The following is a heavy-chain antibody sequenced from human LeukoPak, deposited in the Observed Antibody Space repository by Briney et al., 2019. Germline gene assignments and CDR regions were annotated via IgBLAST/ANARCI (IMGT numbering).Heavy chain of an antibody. D-gene: IGHD1-1*01. Sequence: GGSLRLSCAASGFTFSSYGMHWVRQAPGKGLEWVAFIRYDGGDKYYADSVKGRFTISRDNSKNTLYLQMNSLRAEDTAVYYCASGRRGTFDYWGQGTLVTVSS. V-gene: IGHV3-30*02. CDR2: IRYDGGDK. CDR3: ASGRRGTFDY. J-gene: IGHJ4*02. CDR1: GFTFSSYG.